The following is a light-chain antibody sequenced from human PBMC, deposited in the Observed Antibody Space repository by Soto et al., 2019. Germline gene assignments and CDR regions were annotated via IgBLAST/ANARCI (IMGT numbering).Light chain of an antibody. CDR2: KAS. J-gene: IGKJ1*01. V-gene: IGKV1-5*03. CDR1: QSISSW. Sequence: DIQMTQSPSTLSASVGXRVTITCRASQSISSWLAWYQQKPGKAPKLLIYKASSLESGVPSRFSGSGSGTEFTLTISSLQPDDFATYYCQQYNSYPWTFGQGTKVDSK. CDR3: QQYNSYPWT.